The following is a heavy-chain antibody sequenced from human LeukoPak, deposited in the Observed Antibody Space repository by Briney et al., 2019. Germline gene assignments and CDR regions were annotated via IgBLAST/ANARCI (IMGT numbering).Heavy chain of an antibody. D-gene: IGHD4-23*01. CDR3: AKDRRDYGGFSYYFDY. J-gene: IGHJ4*02. Sequence: GGSLRLSCAASGFTFSSYEMNWVRQAPGKGLEWVSYISSSGSTIYYADSVKGRFTISRDNSKNTLYLQMNSLRAEDTAVYYCAKDRRDYGGFSYYFDYWGQGTLVTVSS. CDR1: GFTFSSYE. CDR2: ISSSGSTI. V-gene: IGHV3-48*03.